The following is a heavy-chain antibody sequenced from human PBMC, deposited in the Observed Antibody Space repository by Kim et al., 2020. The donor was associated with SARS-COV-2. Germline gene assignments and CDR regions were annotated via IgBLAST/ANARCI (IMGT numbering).Heavy chain of an antibody. CDR2: ISYDGSNK. CDR1: GFTFSSYA. V-gene: IGHV3-30*04. D-gene: IGHD3-10*01. CDR3: AREGAGGFGEVDY. J-gene: IGHJ4*02. Sequence: GGSLRLSCAASGFTFSSYAMHWVRQAPGKGLEWVAVISYDGSNKYYADSVKDRFTISRDNSKNTLYLQMNSLRAEDTAVYYCAREGAGGFGEVDYWGQGTLVTVSS.